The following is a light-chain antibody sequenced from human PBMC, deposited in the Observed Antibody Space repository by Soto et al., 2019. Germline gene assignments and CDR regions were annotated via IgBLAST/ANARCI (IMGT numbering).Light chain of an antibody. J-gene: IGKJ2*01. V-gene: IGKV3-20*01. CDR3: QRYDISPFT. Sequence: EIVLTQSPGTLSLSPGERATLSCRASQSVSSTYLAWYQQKPGQAPRLLIYGASSSATGIPDRFSGSGSGTDFTLTISRLEPEDFAVYYCQRYDISPFTFGQGTKLEIK. CDR2: GAS. CDR1: QSVSSTY.